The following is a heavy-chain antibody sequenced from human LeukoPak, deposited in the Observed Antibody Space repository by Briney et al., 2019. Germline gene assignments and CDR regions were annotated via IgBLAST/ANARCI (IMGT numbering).Heavy chain of an antibody. CDR2: ISGGGGST. CDR1: EFTFSNYA. V-gene: IGHV3-23*01. D-gene: IGHD1-14*01. J-gene: IGHJ5*02. Sequence: GGSLRLSCAASEFTFSNYAMNWVRQAPGKGLEWVSGISGGGGSTYYADSVKGRFTISRDNSKNTLYLQMDSPRAEDTALYYCAKGSGINHYHWIDPWGQGTLVTASS. CDR3: AKGSGINHYHWIDP.